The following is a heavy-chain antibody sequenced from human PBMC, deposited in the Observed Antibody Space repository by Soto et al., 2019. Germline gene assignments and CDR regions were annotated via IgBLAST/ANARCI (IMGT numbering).Heavy chain of an antibody. Sequence: QVQLQESGPGLVWPSETLSLTCSVSGDSISTYYWTWIRQPPGKKPEWIGKIFSDGSTKHNPSLPSRATISVATSKNQFFLRLTSVPPADTAVYFCARGDDFGGLKHDWVDSWGQGTLVTVSS. CDR1: GDSISTYY. V-gene: IGHV4-59*01. D-gene: IGHD3-10*01. CDR2: IFSDGST. J-gene: IGHJ5*01. CDR3: ARGDDFGGLKHDWVDS.